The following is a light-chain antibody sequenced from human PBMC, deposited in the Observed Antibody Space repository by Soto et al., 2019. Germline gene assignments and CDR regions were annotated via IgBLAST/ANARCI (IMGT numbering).Light chain of an antibody. CDR2: GNT. Sequence: QSVLTQPPSVSGAPGQRVTISCTGGSSNIGAGYDVHWYQQLPGTPPKLLIFGNTKRPSGVPDRFSGSKSGTSASLAITGLQAEDEADYYCQSYDSSLSGFYVFGTGTKVHRP. V-gene: IGLV1-40*01. CDR3: QSYDSSLSGFYV. J-gene: IGLJ1*01. CDR1: SSNIGAGYD.